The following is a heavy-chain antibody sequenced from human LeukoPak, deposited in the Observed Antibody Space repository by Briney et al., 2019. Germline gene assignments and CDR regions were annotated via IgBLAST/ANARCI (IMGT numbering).Heavy chain of an antibody. V-gene: IGHV3-23*01. J-gene: IGHJ4*02. CDR2: ISGSGAAT. D-gene: IGHD2-21*02. CDR1: GLAFSSST. CDR3: AGRRSEEGLARLDY. Sequence: PGGSLRLSCAASGLAFSSSTMSWVRQAPGKGLECVSIISGSGAATYYTDSVTGRFTISRDNSKNTLFLQMNSLRAEDTAVYYCAGRRSEEGLARLDYWGQGALVGV.